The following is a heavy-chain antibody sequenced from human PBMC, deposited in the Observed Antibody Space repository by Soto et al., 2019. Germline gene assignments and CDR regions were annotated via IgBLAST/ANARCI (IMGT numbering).Heavy chain of an antibody. V-gene: IGHV3-30*18. D-gene: IGHD3-9*01. CDR2: ISYDGSNK. CDR1: RFTFSSYG. Sequence: QVQLVESGGGVVQPGRSLRLSCAASRFTFSSYGMHWVRQAPGKGLEWVAVISYDGSNKYYADSVKGRFTISRDNSKNTLYLQMNSLRAEDTAVYYCAKEGQHYDILTGYRSYYGMDVWGQGTTVTVSS. CDR3: AKEGQHYDILTGYRSYYGMDV. J-gene: IGHJ6*02.